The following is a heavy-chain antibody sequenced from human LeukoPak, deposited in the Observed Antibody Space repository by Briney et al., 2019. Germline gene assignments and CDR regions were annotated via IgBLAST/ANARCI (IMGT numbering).Heavy chain of an antibody. Sequence: PGGSLRLSCAASGFTFSSYSMIWVRQAPEKGLEWISYISSSSSTIYYADSVKGRFTISRDNAKNSLYLQMNSLRDEGTAVYYCARDNPIVGATITLDYWGQGALVTVSS. V-gene: IGHV3-48*02. CDR2: ISSSSSTI. D-gene: IGHD1-26*01. CDR3: ARDNPIVGATITLDY. J-gene: IGHJ4*02. CDR1: GFTFSSYS.